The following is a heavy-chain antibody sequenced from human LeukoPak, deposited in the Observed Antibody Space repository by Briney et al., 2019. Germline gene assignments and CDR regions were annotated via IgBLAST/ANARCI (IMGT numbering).Heavy chain of an antibody. CDR3: ARSHYYAPPCFDY. V-gene: IGHV5-51*01. J-gene: IGHJ4*02. Sequence: GESLKISCKGSGYSFTSYWIGWVRQVPGKGLEWMGIIYPGDSDTRYSPSFQGQVTISADKSISTAYLQWSSLKASDTAMYYCARSHYYAPPCFDYWGQGTLVTVSS. CDR1: GYSFTSYW. D-gene: IGHD3-10*01. CDR2: IYPGDSDT.